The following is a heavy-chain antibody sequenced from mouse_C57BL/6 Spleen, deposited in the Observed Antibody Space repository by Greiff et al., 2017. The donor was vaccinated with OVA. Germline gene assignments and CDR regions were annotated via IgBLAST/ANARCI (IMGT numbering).Heavy chain of an antibody. D-gene: IGHD2-5*01. Sequence: VQLKESGPGLVKPSQSLSLTCSVTGYSITSGYYWNWIRQFPGNKLEWMGYISYDGSNNYNPSLKNRISITRDTSKNQFFLKLNSVTTEDTATYYCAREDYSNSYYFDYWGQGTTLTVSS. V-gene: IGHV3-6*01. CDR3: AREDYSNSYYFDY. CDR2: ISYDGSN. CDR1: GYSITSGYY. J-gene: IGHJ2*01.